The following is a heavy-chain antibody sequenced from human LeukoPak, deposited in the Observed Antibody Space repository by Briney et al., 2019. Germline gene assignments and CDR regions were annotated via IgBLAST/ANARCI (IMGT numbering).Heavy chain of an antibody. CDR3: ARDTDSSSWWGPTGGYMDV. V-gene: IGHV3-48*01. D-gene: IGHD6-13*01. J-gene: IGHJ6*03. CDR2: ISSSSSTI. Sequence: PGGSLRLSCAASGFTFSSYSMNWVRQAPGKGLEWVSYISSSSSTIYYADSVKGRFTISRDNAKNSLYLQMNSLRAEDTAVYYCARDTDSSSWWGPTGGYMDVWGKGTTVTVSS. CDR1: GFTFSSYS.